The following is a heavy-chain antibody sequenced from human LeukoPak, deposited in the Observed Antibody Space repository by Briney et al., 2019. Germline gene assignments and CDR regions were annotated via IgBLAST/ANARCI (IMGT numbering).Heavy chain of an antibody. D-gene: IGHD3-22*01. CDR2: INHSGST. CDR3: ARILTYYYDSSGYRFDY. V-gene: IGHV4-34*01. J-gene: IGHJ4*02. Sequence: SETLSLTCAVYGGSLSGYYWSWIRQPPGKGLEWIGEINHSGSTNYNPSLKSRDTISVDTSKNQFSLKLSSVTAADTAVYYCARILTYYYDSSGYRFDYWGQGTLVTVSS. CDR1: GGSLSGYY.